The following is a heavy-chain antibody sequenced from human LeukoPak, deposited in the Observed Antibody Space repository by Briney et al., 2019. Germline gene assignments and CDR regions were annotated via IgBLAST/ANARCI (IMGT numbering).Heavy chain of an antibody. CDR2: INYSGGT. Sequence: SETLSLTCGVYGGSLSAYYWSWIRQPPGRGLEWIGEINYSGGTNYNPSLKSRVTISVDISKYQLSLKLISVTAADTAVYYCARGVFYYYYYMDVWGKGTTVTVS. J-gene: IGHJ6*03. CDR3: ARGVFYYYYYMDV. CDR1: GGSLSAYY. V-gene: IGHV4-34*01.